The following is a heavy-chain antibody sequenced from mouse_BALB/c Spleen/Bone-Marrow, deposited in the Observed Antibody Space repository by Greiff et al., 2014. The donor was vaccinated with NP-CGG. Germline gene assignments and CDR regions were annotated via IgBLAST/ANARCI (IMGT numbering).Heavy chain of an antibody. CDR3: ARSGERFGAMDY. J-gene: IGHJ4*01. Sequence: EVQRVESGGGLVKPGGSLKLSCAASGFTFSDYYTYWVRQTPEKRLEWVATISDGGGYTYYPDSVWGRFTISRDNAKNNLYLQMSSLKSEDTAMYYCARSGERFGAMDYWGQGTSVTVFS. V-gene: IGHV5-4*02. CDR1: GFTFSDYY. D-gene: IGHD3-1*01. CDR2: ISDGGGYT.